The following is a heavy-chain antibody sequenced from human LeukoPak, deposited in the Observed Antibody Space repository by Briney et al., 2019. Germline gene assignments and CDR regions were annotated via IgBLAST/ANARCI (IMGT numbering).Heavy chain of an antibody. V-gene: IGHV1-3*01. Sequence: ASVKVSCKASGYTFTSYAMHWVRQAPGQRLEWMGCINAGNGNTKYSQKFQGRVTITRDTSASTGYMEVSSLRSEDTAVYYCARGGGRDGVVVPAATYLRYYFDYWGQGTLVTVSS. D-gene: IGHD2-2*01. J-gene: IGHJ4*02. CDR2: INAGNGNT. CDR1: GYTFTSYA. CDR3: ARGGGRDGVVVPAATYLRYYFDY.